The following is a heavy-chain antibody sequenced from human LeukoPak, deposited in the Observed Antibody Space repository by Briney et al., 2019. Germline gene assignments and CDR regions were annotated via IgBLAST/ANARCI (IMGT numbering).Heavy chain of an antibody. V-gene: IGHV4-34*01. CDR2: INHSGST. J-gene: IGHJ4*02. CDR1: GGSFSGYY. Sequence: SETLSLTCAVYGGSFSGYYWSWIRQPPGKGLEWIGEINHSGSTNYNPSLKSRVTISVDTSKNQFSLKLSSVTAADTAVYYCARRPLYYGTYYFDYWGQGTLVTVSS. CDR3: ARRPLYYGTYYFDY. D-gene: IGHD3-22*01.